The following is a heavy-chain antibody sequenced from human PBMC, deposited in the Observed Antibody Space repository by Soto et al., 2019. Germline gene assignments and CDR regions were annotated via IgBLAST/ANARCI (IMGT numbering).Heavy chain of an antibody. D-gene: IGHD3-9*01. V-gene: IGHV1-3*01. J-gene: IGHJ6*02. CDR2: INAGNGNT. CDR1: GYTFTSYA. CDR3: ARDGPTYYDILTGEDYYYGMDV. Sequence: ASVKVSCKASGYTFTSYAMHWVRQAPGQRLEWMGWINAGNGNTKYSQKFQGRVTITRDTSASTAYMELSSLRSEDTAVYYCARDGPTYYDILTGEDYYYGMDVWGQGTTVTVS.